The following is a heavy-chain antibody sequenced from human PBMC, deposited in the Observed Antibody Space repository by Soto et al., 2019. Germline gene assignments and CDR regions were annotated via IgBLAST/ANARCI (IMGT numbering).Heavy chain of an antibody. CDR2: ISYDGSNK. CDR1: GFTFSSYG. J-gene: IGHJ5*02. V-gene: IGHV3-30*18. Sequence: PGGSLRLSCAASGFTFSSYGMHWVRQAPGKGLEWVAVISYDGSNKYYADSVKGRFTISRDNSKNTLYLQMNSLRAEDTAVYYCAKGFGIAAAGRFDPWGQGT. CDR3: AKGFGIAAAGRFDP. D-gene: IGHD6-13*01.